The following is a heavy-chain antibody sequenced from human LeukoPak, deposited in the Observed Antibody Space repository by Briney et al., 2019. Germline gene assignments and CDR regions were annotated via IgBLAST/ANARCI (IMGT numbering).Heavy chain of an antibody. CDR3: ARRAVVAAAVSYFDY. CDR1: GGPISNRTCY. V-gene: IGHV4-39*01. Sequence: ASGTLSLTCSVSGGPISNRTCYWGWIRQPPGKGLEWIGGVYYTGTTYYSPSLNSRVTVSIDTSNKQFSLRLTSVTAADTAVYYCARRAVVAAAVSYFDYWGQGILVTVSS. J-gene: IGHJ4*02. CDR2: VYYTGTT. D-gene: IGHD2-2*01.